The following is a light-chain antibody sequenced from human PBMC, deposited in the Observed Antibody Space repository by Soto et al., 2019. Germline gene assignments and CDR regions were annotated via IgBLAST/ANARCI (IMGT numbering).Light chain of an antibody. Sequence: AIRMTQSPSSLSASVGDRVTITCRASDGISMYLAWYQQKPGKAPKLLIYAASSLQSGVPSRFSGSGSGTDFTLTISSLQPDDFATYYCQHYNSYSEAFGQGTKVDIK. V-gene: IGKV1-8*01. J-gene: IGKJ1*01. CDR1: DGISMY. CDR2: AAS. CDR3: QHYNSYSEA.